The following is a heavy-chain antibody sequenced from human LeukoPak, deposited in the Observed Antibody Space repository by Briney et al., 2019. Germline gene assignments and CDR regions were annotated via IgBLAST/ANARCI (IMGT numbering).Heavy chain of an antibody. CDR3: ARDGYSSSSFTPFDY. CDR2: IIPVFGTA. Sequence: SVKVSCKASGGTFTSYAISWVRQAPGQGLEWMGGIIPVFGTANYAQKFQGRVTITADEPTSTAYMELSSLRSEDTAVYYCARDGYSSSSFTPFDYWGQGTLVTGSS. V-gene: IGHV1-69*13. CDR1: GGTFTSYA. D-gene: IGHD6-6*01. J-gene: IGHJ4*02.